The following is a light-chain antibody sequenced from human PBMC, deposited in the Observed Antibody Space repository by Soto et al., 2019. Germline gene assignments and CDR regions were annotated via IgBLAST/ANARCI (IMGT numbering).Light chain of an antibody. V-gene: IGKV3-15*01. Sequence: EIVLTQSPGTLSFSPGERATLSCRASQSVSSNLAWYQQKPGQAPRLLIYGASTRATGTPARFSGSGSGTEFTLTISSLQSEDFAVYYCQQYNSWPPYTFGQGTRLEIK. CDR2: GAS. CDR1: QSVSSN. CDR3: QQYNSWPPYT. J-gene: IGKJ5*01.